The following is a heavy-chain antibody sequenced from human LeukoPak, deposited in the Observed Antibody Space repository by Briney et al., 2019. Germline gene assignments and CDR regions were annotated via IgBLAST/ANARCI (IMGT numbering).Heavy chain of an antibody. J-gene: IGHJ4*02. CDR3: LRGELTPWVGY. CDR1: GFTFSDYW. Sequence: PGGSLRLSCVASGFTFSDYWMHWVRQIPGKGLVWISDINTDGTKTRYANSVRGRFTVSRDNAKNTVFLQMNSLRADDTGIFYCLRGELTPWVGYWGQGTLVTVSS. V-gene: IGHV3-74*01. D-gene: IGHD1-1*01. CDR2: INTDGTKT.